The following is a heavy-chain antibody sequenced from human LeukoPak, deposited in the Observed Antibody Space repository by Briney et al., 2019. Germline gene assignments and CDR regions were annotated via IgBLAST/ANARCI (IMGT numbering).Heavy chain of an antibody. CDR3: ARRNDCSSTSCHFDY. Sequence: SETLSLTCTVSGGSISSSSYYWGWIRQPPGKGLEWIGSIYCSGSTYYSPSLKSRVTISVDTSKNQFSLKLSSVTAADTAVYYCARRNDCSSTSCHFDYWGQGTLVTVSS. J-gene: IGHJ4*02. D-gene: IGHD2-2*01. CDR2: IYCSGST. V-gene: IGHV4-39*01. CDR1: GGSISSSSYY.